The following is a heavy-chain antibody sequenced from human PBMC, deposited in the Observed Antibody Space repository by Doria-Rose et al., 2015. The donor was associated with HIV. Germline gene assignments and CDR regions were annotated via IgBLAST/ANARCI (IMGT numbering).Heavy chain of an antibody. CDR3: ARIKSSRWYHKYYLDF. Sequence: SGPVLVKPTETLTLTCTVSGVSLSSPGMGVSWIRQPPGKALEWLANIFPDDERSYKASLKSRLTISRGTSKGQVVLTMTDMDPVDTATYYCARIKSSRWYHKYYLDFWGQGTLVTVSA. CDR1: GVSLSSPGMG. D-gene: IGHD6-13*01. CDR2: IFPDDER. V-gene: IGHV2-26*01. J-gene: IGHJ4*02.